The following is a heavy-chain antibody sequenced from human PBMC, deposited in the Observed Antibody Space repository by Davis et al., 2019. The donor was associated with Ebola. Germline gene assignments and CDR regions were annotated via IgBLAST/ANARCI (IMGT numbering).Heavy chain of an antibody. Sequence: AASVKVSCKVSGYTLTELSMHWVRQAPGKGLEWMGGFDPEDGETIYAQKFQGRVTMTEDTSTDTAYMELSSLRSEDTAVYYCATDTWGYYDSSGYYSLDYWGQGTLVTVSS. CDR2: FDPEDGET. J-gene: IGHJ4*02. D-gene: IGHD3-22*01. CDR3: ATDTWGYYDSSGYYSLDY. CDR1: GYTLTELS. V-gene: IGHV1-24*01.